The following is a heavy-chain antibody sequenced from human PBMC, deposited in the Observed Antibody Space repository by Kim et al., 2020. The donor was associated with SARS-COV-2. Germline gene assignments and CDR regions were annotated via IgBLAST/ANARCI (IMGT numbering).Heavy chain of an antibody. D-gene: IGHD2-2*01. V-gene: IGHV4-61*01. CDR2: IYHSGNT. CDR1: GDSISSVHYY. Sequence: SETLSLTCSVSGDSISSVHYYWSWIRQPPGKGLEWVGYIYHSGNTNYNPALESRVTLSVDRSKNQFSLRLNSVTAADTAVYYGAREGSSSSVNGYFQHWGQGPLVPVSS. CDR3: AREGSSSSVNGYFQH. J-gene: IGHJ1*01.